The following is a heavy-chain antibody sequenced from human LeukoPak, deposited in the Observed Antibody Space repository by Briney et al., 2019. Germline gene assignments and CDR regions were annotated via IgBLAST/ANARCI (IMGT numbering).Heavy chain of an antibody. CDR2: IKRDGSEK. D-gene: IGHD1-1*01. CDR1: GFTFNSYW. Sequence: PGGSLRLSCAASGFTFNSYWMNWVRQAPGKGLEWVANIKRDGSEKYYVDSVKGRFTISRDNAKNSLDLQMNSLRVEDTAVYYCARALTTLTYEGYWGQGTLVTVSS. CDR3: ARALTTLTYEGY. J-gene: IGHJ4*02. V-gene: IGHV3-7*01.